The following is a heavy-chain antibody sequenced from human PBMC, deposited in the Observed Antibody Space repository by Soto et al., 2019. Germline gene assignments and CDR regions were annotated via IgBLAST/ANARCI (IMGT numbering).Heavy chain of an antibody. D-gene: IGHD4-4*01. CDR2: ISYDGSNK. J-gene: IGHJ2*01. CDR3: ARPLWRDDYNWGYFDL. Sequence: QVQLVESGGGVVQRGRSLRLSCAASGFTFSSYAMHWVRQAPGKGLEGVAVISYDGSNKYYADSVKGRFTISRDNSKNTLYLQMNSLRTEDTAVYYCARPLWRDDYNWGYFDLWGRGTLVTVSS. V-gene: IGHV3-30-3*01. CDR1: GFTFSSYA.